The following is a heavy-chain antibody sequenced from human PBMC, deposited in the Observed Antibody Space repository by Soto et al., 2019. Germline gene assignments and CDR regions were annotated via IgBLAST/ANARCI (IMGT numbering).Heavy chain of an antibody. V-gene: IGHV3-74*01. J-gene: IGHJ4*02. D-gene: IGHD3-10*01. CDR3: AREGSGLFY. CDR2: INSDGST. CDR1: GFTFSNYR. Sequence: GGSLRLSCAASGFTFSNYRMHWVRQDPGKGLVWVSWINSDGSTSYADSVKGRFTISRDNAKNTLYLQMNSLRVEDTAVYYCAREGSGLFYWGQGTLVPVSS.